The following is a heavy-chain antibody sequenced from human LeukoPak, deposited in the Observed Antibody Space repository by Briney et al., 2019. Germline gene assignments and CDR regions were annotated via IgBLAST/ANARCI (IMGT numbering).Heavy chain of an antibody. V-gene: IGHV3-21*01. J-gene: IGHJ4*02. CDR1: GVTFNSCS. CDR3: AREGRYADPPAFLDY. D-gene: IGHD3-16*01. Sequence: PAGSLRPSGADPGVTFNSCSMNWLHQAPGKGLEWVSSISSSSSYIYYADSVKGRFTISRDNAKNSLYLQMNSLRAEDTAVYYCAREGRYADPPAFLDYWGQGTLVTVSS. CDR2: ISSSSSYI.